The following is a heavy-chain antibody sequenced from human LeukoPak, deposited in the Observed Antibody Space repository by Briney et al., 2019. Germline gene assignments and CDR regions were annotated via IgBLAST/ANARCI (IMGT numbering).Heavy chain of an antibody. CDR2: ISGSGGST. D-gene: IGHD5-18*01. Sequence: PXGSLRLSCAASGFTFSSYAMSWVRQAPGKGLEWVSAISGSGGSTYYADSVKGRFTISRDNSKNTLYLQMNSLRAEDTAVYYCAKGVSGRYSYGSFDYWGQGTLVTVSS. V-gene: IGHV3-23*01. J-gene: IGHJ4*02. CDR3: AKGVSGRYSYGSFDY. CDR1: GFTFSSYA.